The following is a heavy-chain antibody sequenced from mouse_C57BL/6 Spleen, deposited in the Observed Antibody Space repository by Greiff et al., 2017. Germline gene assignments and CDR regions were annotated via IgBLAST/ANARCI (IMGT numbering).Heavy chain of an antibody. Sequence: VQLQQPGAELVRPGTSVKLSCKASGYTFTSYWMHWVKQRPGQGLEWIGVIDPSDSYTNYNQQFKGKATLTVATSSSTAYMQLSSLTSEDSAVYYCSSYYGYDEGYAMDYWGQGTSVTVSS. J-gene: IGHJ4*01. CDR1: GYTFTSYW. CDR3: SSYYGYDEGYAMDY. CDR2: IDPSDSYT. D-gene: IGHD2-2*01. V-gene: IGHV1-59*01.